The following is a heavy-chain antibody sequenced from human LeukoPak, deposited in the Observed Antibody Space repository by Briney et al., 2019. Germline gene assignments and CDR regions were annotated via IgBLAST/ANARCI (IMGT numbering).Heavy chain of an antibody. CDR2: ISSSSSYI. V-gene: IGHV3-21*01. J-gene: IGHJ4*02. D-gene: IGHD3-22*01. CDR1: GFTFSSYS. CDR3: ARSSSGYPYYFDY. Sequence: VGSLRLSCAASGFTFSSYSMNWVRQAPGKGLEWVSSISSSSSYIYYADSVKGRFTISRDNAKNSLYLQMNSLRAEDTAVYYCARSSSGYPYYFDYWGQGTLVTVSS.